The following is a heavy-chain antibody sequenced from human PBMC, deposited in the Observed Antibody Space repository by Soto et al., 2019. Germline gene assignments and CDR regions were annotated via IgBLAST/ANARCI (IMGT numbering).Heavy chain of an antibody. CDR1: GYTFTGYY. J-gene: IGHJ5*02. D-gene: IGHD3-9*01. CDR3: ARESVGYDILTGYYSTNFFDP. V-gene: IGHV1-2*02. Sequence: GASVKVSCKASGYTFTGYYMHWVRQAPGQGLEWMGWINPNSGGTNYAQKFQGRVTMTRYTSISTAYMELSRLRSDDTAVYYCARESVGYDILTGYYSTNFFDPWGQGTLVTVSS. CDR2: INPNSGGT.